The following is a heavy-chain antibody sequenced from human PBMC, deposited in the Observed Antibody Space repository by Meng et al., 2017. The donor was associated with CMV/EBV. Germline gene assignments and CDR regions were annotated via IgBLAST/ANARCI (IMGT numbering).Heavy chain of an antibody. J-gene: IGHJ4*02. CDR1: GFTFDAYA. Sequence: GGSLRLSCAASGFTFDAYAMHWVRQAPGKGLEWVSGISWNSGSIGYADSVKGRFTISRDNAKNSLYLQMNSLRAEDTALYYCAKDMIPTGYLDYWGQGTLVTVSS. D-gene: IGHD2-8*02. V-gene: IGHV3-9*01. CDR2: ISWNSGSI. CDR3: AKDMIPTGYLDY.